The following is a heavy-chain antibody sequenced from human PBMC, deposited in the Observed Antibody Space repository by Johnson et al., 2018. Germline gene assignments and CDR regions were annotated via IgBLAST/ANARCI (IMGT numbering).Heavy chain of an antibody. CDR3: STDLELWFGESNSPQYMDV. J-gene: IGHJ6*03. CDR2: IKSKTDGGTT. D-gene: IGHD3-10*01. V-gene: IGHV3-15*07. Sequence: EVQLVESGGGFVKPGGSLRLSCAASGFTVTNAWTNWVRQGPGKGLEWVGRIKSKTDGGTTDYAASVKGRFNISGDDSKNTVFLQMNSLKSEDTGVYYCSTDLELWFGESNSPQYMDVWGKGTTVIVSS. CDR1: GFTVTNAW.